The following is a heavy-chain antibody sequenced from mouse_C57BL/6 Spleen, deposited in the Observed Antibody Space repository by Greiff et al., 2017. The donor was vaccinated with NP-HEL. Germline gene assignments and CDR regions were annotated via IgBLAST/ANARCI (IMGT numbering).Heavy chain of an antibody. D-gene: IGHD2-2*01. V-gene: IGHV5-4*01. J-gene: IGHJ1*03. CDR1: GFTFSSYA. CDR2: ISDGGSYT. Sequence: EVQVVESGGGLVKPGGSLKLSCAASGFTFSSYAMSWVRQTPEKRLEWVATISDGGSYTYYPDNVKGRFTISRDNAKNNLYLQMSHLKSEDTAMYYCARVGYGVSHWYFDVWGTGTTVTVSS. CDR3: ARVGYGVSHWYFDV.